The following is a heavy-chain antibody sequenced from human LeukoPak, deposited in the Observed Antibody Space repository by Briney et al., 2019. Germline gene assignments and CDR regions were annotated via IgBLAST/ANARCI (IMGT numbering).Heavy chain of an antibody. J-gene: IGHJ3*02. CDR3: ARAPAHYDILTGYYSGAFDI. CDR2: ISSSGSTI. V-gene: IGHV3-11*01. Sequence: PGGSLRLSCAASGFTFSDYYMSWIRQAPGKGLEWVSYISSSGSTIYYADSVKGRFTISRDNAKNSLYLQMNSLRAEDTAVYYCARAPAHYDILTGYYSGAFDIWGQGTMVTVSS. CDR1: GFTFSDYY. D-gene: IGHD3-9*01.